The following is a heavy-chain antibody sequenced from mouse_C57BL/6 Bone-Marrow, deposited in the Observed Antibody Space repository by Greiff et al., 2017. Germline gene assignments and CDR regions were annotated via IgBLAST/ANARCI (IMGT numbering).Heavy chain of an antibody. CDR3: AREKEVPYY. V-gene: IGHV5-4*01. J-gene: IGHJ4*01. CDR1: GFTFSSYA. D-gene: IGHD2-14*01. CDR2: ISDGGSYT. Sequence: EVMLVESGGGLVKPGGSLKLSCAASGFTFSSYAMSWVRQTPEKRLEWVATISDGGSYTYYPDNVKGRFTISRDNAKNNLYLQMSHLKSEDTAMYYCAREKEVPYYWGQGTSVTVSS.